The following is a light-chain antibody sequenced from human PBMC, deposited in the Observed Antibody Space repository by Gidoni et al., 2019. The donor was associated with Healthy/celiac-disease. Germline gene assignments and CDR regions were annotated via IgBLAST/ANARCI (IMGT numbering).Light chain of an antibody. J-gene: IGKJ1*01. CDR2: AAS. CDR3: QQCYSTPQT. Sequence: DIQMTQSPSSLSASVGDSVTITCRASQSISSYSNWYQQKPGKTLRLLIYAASSLQSGVPSRLSGSRSGTDFTLTISSLQTEDVGTYYGQQCYSTPQTCGQGTRVEIK. V-gene: IGKV1-39*01. CDR1: QSISSY.